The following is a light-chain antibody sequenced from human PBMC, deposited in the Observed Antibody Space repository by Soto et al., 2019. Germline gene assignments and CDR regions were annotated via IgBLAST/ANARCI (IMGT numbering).Light chain of an antibody. CDR3: SSYTGSSTCV. V-gene: IGLV2-14*03. J-gene: IGLJ1*01. CDR2: DVT. Sequence: QSALTQPASVSGSPGQSITISCTGTSSDVGTYKFVSWYQQHPGKAPKLMIYDVTDRPSEVSDRFSGSKSGNTASLTISGLQAEDEADYYCSSYTGSSTCVFGTGTKVTVL. CDR1: SSDVGTYKF.